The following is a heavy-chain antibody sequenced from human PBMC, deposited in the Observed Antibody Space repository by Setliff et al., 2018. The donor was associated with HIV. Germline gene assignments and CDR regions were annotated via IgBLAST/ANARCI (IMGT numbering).Heavy chain of an antibody. D-gene: IGHD3-3*01. Sequence: ASVKVSCKASGYSFTDYYIHWVRQAPGQGLEWMGWINPKSDGTNYAQKFQGWITMTRDTSISTAYMELSRLRSDDTAVYYCARDVSWRVRTYIDYWGQGALVTVSS. CDR1: GYSFTDYY. V-gene: IGHV1-2*04. J-gene: IGHJ4*02. CDR3: ARDVSWRVRTYIDY. CDR2: INPKSDGT.